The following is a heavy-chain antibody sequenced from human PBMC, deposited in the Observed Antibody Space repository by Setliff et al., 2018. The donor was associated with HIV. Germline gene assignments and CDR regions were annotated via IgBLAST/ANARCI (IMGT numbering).Heavy chain of an antibody. V-gene: IGHV1-8*01. CDR1: GYTFTRYD. Sequence: ASVKVSCKASGYTFTRYDINWVRQATGQGPEWMGWMNPNSANTGYAQKFQGRVTMTRNTSISTAYMELSSLRSDDTAVYYCARDPGGLYCRSTSCQGGCFDPWGQGTLVTVSS. CDR2: MNPNSANT. J-gene: IGHJ5*02. CDR3: ARDPGGLYCRSTSCQGGCFDP. D-gene: IGHD2-2*01.